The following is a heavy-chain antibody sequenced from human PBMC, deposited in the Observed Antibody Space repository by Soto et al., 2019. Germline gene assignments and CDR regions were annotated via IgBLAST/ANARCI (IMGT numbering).Heavy chain of an antibody. CDR3: ARYVAPSPTVIRAFDY. D-gene: IGHD1-1*01. CDR2: ISGSGGSI. Sequence: VGSLRLSCVASGFTLTNYAMTWVRQAPGKGLEWVSVISGSGGSIYYADSVKGRFSISRDTSRNTLYLHMNGLRAEDAALYYCARYVAPSPTVIRAFDYWGQGTLVTVSS. J-gene: IGHJ4*02. V-gene: IGHV3-23*01. CDR1: GFTLTNYA.